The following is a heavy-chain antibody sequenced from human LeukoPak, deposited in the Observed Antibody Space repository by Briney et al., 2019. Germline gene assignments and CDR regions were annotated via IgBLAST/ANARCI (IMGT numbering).Heavy chain of an antibody. CDR3: TRATSVVVPAADHYYYGMDV. V-gene: IGHV1-2*02. D-gene: IGHD2-2*01. J-gene: IGHJ6*02. CDR2: INPNSGGT. CDR1: GYTFTGYY. Sequence: ASVKVSCKASGYTFTGYYMHWVRQAPGQGLEWMGWINPNSGGTNYAQKFQGRVTMTRDTSITTAYMEVTRLTSDDAAVYYCTRATSVVVPAADHYYYGMDVWGQGTTVTVSS.